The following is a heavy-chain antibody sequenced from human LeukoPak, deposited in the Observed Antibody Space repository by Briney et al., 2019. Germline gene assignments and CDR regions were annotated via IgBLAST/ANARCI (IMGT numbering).Heavy chain of an antibody. CDR1: GFIFDDYA. Sequence: PGGSLRLSCAAPGFIFDDYAIHWVRQAPGKGLEWVSLISGDGGSTFYADSVKGRFTISRDNSKNSLYLQMSSLRSEDTAVYYCARGALGSSDTAMDYYWYFDLWGRGTLVTVSS. J-gene: IGHJ2*01. V-gene: IGHV3-43*02. CDR3: ARGALGSSDTAMDYYWYFDL. D-gene: IGHD5-18*01. CDR2: ISGDGGST.